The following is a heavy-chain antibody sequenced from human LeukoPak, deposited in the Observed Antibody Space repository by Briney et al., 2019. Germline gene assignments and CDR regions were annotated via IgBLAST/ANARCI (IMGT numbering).Heavy chain of an antibody. D-gene: IGHD6-19*01. CDR2: MNPQSGNT. J-gene: IGHJ4*02. CDR1: GYTITSYD. CDR3: ARGPQYNSGWHDY. Sequence: GASVKVSCKVSGYTITSYDINWVRQATGQGLEWMGWMNPQSGNTGYAQRFQGRVTMTRDTSITTAYMELSSLTSEDTAVYYCARGPQYNSGWHDYWGQGTRVTVSS. V-gene: IGHV1-8*01.